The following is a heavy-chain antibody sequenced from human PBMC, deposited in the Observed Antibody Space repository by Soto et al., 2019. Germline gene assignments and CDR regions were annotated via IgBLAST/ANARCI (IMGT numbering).Heavy chain of an antibody. CDR3: ARGDYGTGGYPFPYFDY. J-gene: IGHJ4*02. CDR1: GYSFTGYY. CDR2: INPDSGAT. Sequence: HEHLVQSGAEVKRPGASLKVSCKASGYSFTGYYIHWVRQAPGQGLEWMGWINPDSGATNYAQNFQGRVTLTSDTSISTAFMDLTSLTSDDTVVYYCARGDYGTGGYPFPYFDYWGQGTLVIVSS. D-gene: IGHD2-8*02. V-gene: IGHV1-2*02.